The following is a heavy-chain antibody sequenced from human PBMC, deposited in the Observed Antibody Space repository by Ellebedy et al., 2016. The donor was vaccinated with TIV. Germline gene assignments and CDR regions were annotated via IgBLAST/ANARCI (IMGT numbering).Heavy chain of an antibody. CDR3: ARAGSYLSEAVFY. CDR1: GFTFSSYW. V-gene: IGHV3-74*01. J-gene: IGHJ4*02. D-gene: IGHD3-10*01. CDR2: MDSGGSTT. Sequence: LSLTXXASGFTFSSYWMHWVRQAPGKGLVWVSRMDSGGSTTDYADSVKGRFTISRDNAKNTLYLQMDSLRAEDTAVYYCARAGSYLSEAVFYWGQGTLVTVSS.